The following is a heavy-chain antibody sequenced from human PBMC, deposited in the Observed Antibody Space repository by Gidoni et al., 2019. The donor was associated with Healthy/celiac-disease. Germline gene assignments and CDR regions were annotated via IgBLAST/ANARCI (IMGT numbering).Heavy chain of an antibody. CDR3: AKKSTVTSYFDY. V-gene: IGHV3-23*01. Sequence: EVQLLECGGGVVQTGGSLRGSCAAPGVTFSSYAMSWGRQAPGKGLEWVSAISGSGGRTYYADSVKGRFTSSRDNSKNTLYLQMNSLRAEDTAVYYCAKKSTVTSYFDYWGQGTLVTVSS. CDR1: GVTFSSYA. J-gene: IGHJ4*02. CDR2: ISGSGGRT. D-gene: IGHD4-17*01.